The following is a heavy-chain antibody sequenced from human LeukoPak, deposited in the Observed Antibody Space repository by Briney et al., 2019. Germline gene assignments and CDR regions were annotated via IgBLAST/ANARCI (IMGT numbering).Heavy chain of an antibody. CDR1: GFTFSSYQ. Sequence: PGGSLRLSCTASGFTFSSYQMNWVRQAPGKGLEWVSHISDDDTTIYYADSVKGRFTISRDDAKSSLYLEMKSLRAEDTAIYYCARGHGTSWFPFDSWGQGTLVTVSS. J-gene: IGHJ4*02. CDR2: ISDDDTTI. D-gene: IGHD6-13*01. CDR3: ARGHGTSWFPFDS. V-gene: IGHV3-48*03.